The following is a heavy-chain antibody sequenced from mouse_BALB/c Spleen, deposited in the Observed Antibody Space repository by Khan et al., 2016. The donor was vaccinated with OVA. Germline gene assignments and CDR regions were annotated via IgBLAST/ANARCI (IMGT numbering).Heavy chain of an antibody. Sequence: VHVKQSGPELVKPGASVKISCKTSGYTFTENTLHWVKQSHGKSLEWIGVINPKNGVTSYNQKFKGKVTLTVDKSSSTAYLEFRSLTSEDSAVYYCARDAGRYWGQGTSVTVSS. CDR3: ARDAGRY. D-gene: IGHD3-3*01. CDR1: GYTFTENT. V-gene: IGHV1-18*01. J-gene: IGHJ4*01. CDR2: INPKNGVT.